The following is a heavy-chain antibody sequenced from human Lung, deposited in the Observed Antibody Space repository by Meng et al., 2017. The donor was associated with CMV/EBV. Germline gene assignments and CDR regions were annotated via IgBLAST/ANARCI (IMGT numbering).Heavy chain of an antibody. CDR3: ARDRGISGTTFRGDY. J-gene: IGHJ4*02. V-gene: IGHV1-18*01. D-gene: IGHD1-20*01. CDR1: GYTLTTYG. Sequence: SXXVSXXASGYTLTTYGISWVRQAPGQGLEWMGWIGVYDGKTNYAQKLQGRVTMTTDISTTTAYMDLRSLRSDDTAVYYCARDRGISGTTFRGDYWGQGXLLTVSS. CDR2: IGVYDGKT.